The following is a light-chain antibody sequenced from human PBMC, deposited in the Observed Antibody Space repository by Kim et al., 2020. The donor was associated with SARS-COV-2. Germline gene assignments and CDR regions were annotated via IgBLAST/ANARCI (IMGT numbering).Light chain of an antibody. V-gene: IGKV3-15*01. CDR1: QSVSSN. J-gene: IGKJ1*01. Sequence: EIVMTQSPATLSVSPGERATLSCRASQSVSSNLAWYQQKPGQAPRLLIYGASTRATGIPARCSGSGSGTEFTLTISNLQSEDVAVYYCQQYNDWWTFGQGTKVDIK. CDR3: QQYNDWWT. CDR2: GAS.